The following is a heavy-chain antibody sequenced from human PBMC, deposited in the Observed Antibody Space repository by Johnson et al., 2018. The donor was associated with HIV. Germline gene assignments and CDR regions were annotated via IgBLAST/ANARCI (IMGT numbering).Heavy chain of an antibody. CDR1: GFTFSSYP. D-gene: IGHD6-13*01. CDR2: ISYDGKNE. Sequence: QVQLVESGGGVVRPGGSLRLSCAASGFTFSSYPMHWVRQAPGKGLEWMAFISYDGKNEYYAASVRGRFTISRDNSKNTLYVQMNSLRAEDTAVYFCARLPSGYSRDEFNIWGQGTMVTVSS. J-gene: IGHJ3*02. V-gene: IGHV3-30*04. CDR3: ARLPSGYSRDEFNI.